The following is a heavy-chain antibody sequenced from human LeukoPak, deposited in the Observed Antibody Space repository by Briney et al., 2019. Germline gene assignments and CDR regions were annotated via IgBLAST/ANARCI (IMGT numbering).Heavy chain of an antibody. CDR2: INPSGGST. Sequence: ASVKVSCKASGYTFTSYYMHWVRQAPGQGLEWMGIINPSGGSTSYAQKFQGRVTMTRDTSTSTVYMELSSLRSEDTAVYYCARDGKYYDSRGPLDYWGQGTLVTVSS. D-gene: IGHD3-22*01. J-gene: IGHJ4*02. CDR3: ARDGKYYDSRGPLDY. V-gene: IGHV1-46*01. CDR1: GYTFTSYY.